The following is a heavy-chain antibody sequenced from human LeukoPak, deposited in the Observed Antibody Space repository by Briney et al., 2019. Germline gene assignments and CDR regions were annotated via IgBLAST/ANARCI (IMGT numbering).Heavy chain of an antibody. CDR1: GFAFSSSG. CDR3: ARSPSAREYFQH. CDR2: IHADGNSK. J-gene: IGHJ1*01. D-gene: IGHD6-6*01. V-gene: IGHV3-30*02. Sequence: PGGSLRLSCAASGFAFSSSGMHWVRQAPGKGLEWVTFIHADGNSKYYADSVEGRFTVSRDSPKNTLSLQMHSLRVEDTAGYYCARSPSAREYFQHWGQGTLVTVSS.